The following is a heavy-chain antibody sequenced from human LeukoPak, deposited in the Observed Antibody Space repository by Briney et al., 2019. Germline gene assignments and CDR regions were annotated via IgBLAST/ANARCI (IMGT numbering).Heavy chain of an antibody. CDR2: IISSGSTI. CDR1: GFTFSSYE. J-gene: IGHJ6*04. D-gene: IGHD3-10*01. CDR3: ASLDGRFGFYYYGMDV. V-gene: IGHV3-48*03. Sequence: PGGSLRLSCAASGFTFSSYEMNWVRQAPRKGLEWVSYIISSGSTIYYADSVNGRFTISTDNAKNSLYLQMNSLRAEDTAVYYCASLDGRFGFYYYGMDVWGKGTTVTVSS.